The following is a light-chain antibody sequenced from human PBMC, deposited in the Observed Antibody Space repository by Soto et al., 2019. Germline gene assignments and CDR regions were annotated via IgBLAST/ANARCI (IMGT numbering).Light chain of an antibody. J-gene: IGLJ2*01. CDR1: SSNIGSNT. Sequence: QSVLTQQPSASGTPGQRVTISCSGSSSNIGSNTVNWYQQLPGTAPQLLIYSNNQRPSGVPDRFSGSKSGTSASLAISGLQSEDDADYYCAAWDDSLNGPVVFGGGTQLTVL. CDR2: SNN. CDR3: AAWDDSLNGPVV. V-gene: IGLV1-44*01.